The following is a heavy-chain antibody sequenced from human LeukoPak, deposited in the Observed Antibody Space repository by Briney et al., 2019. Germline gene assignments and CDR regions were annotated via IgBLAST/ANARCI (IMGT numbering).Heavy chain of an antibody. CDR1: GYSISSSNW. CDR2: IYYSGSI. Sequence: PSETLSLTCAVSGYSISSSNWWGWIRQPPGKGLEWIGYIYYSGSIYYNPSLKSRVTMSVDTSKNQFSLKLSSVTAADTAVYYCARGRGGGSSWFGYNWFDPWGQGTLVTVSS. CDR3: ARGRGGGSSWFGYNWFDP. J-gene: IGHJ5*02. D-gene: IGHD6-13*01. V-gene: IGHV4-28*05.